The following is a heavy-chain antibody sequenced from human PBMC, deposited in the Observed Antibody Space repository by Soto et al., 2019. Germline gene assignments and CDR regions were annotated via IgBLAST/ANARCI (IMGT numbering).Heavy chain of an antibody. J-gene: IGHJ4*02. V-gene: IGHV4-39*01. Sequence: SETLSLTCTVSGGSISSSSYYWGWIRQPPGKGLEWIGSIYYSGSTYYNPSLKSRVTISVDTSKNQFSLKLSSVTAADTAVYYCASSDDDFDYWGQGTLVTVSS. CDR1: GGSISSSSYY. D-gene: IGHD1-1*01. CDR2: IYYSGST. CDR3: ASSDDDFDY.